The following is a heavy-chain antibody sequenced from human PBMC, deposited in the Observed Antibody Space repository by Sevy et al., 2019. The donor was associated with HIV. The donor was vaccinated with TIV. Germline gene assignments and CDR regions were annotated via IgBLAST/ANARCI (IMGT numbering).Heavy chain of an antibody. J-gene: IGHJ4*02. CDR3: AKDRVTVFGVVVTFDS. CDR2: ISGSGYAT. CDR1: GFTFDSYA. V-gene: IGHV3-23*01. D-gene: IGHD3-3*01. Sequence: GGSLRLSCAASGFTFDSYAMHWVRQVAGKGLEWVSTISGSGYATYYADSVKGRFIISRDTSRNTLYLQINSLRVEDSAVYFCAKDRVTVFGVVVTFDSWGQGTLVTVSS.